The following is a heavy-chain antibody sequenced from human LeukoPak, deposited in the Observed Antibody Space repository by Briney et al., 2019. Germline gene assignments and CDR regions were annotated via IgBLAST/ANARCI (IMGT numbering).Heavy chain of an antibody. V-gene: IGHV3-49*04. CDR2: IRSKAYGGTT. Sequence: GGPLRLSCTASGFTFGDYAMSWVRQAPGKGLEWVGFIRSKAYGGTTEYAASVKGRFTISRDDSKSIAYLQMNSLKTEDTAVYYCTRDGQRITMVRGVLGDFDYWGQGTLVTVSS. J-gene: IGHJ4*02. CDR3: TRDGQRITMVRGVLGDFDY. D-gene: IGHD3-10*01. CDR1: GFTFGDYA.